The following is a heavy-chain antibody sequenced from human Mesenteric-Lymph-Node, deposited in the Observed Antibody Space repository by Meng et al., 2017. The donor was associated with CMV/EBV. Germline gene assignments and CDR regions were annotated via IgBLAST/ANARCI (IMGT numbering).Heavy chain of an antibody. CDR3: ARPSGQGDYYYYGMDV. J-gene: IGHJ6*02. CDR1: GGTFSSYA. Sequence: SVKVSCKASGGTFSSYAISWVRQAPGQGLEWMGGIIPILGIANSAQKFQGRVTITADKSTSTAYMELSSLRSEDTAVYYCARPSGQGDYYYYGMDVWGQGTTVTVSS. V-gene: IGHV1-69*10. CDR2: IIPILGIA. D-gene: IGHD6-19*01.